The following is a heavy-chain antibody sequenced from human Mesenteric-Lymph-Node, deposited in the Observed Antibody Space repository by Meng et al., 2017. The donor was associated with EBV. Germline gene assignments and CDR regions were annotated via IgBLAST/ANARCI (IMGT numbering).Heavy chain of an antibody. Sequence: MTLKEAGATRVNPTQALTLPCTVSGGSLLTGDVAVSWIQQPPGKALECLGIIYWDDDKHYSPSLNSRLTIARETSNSQVVLTMSNMDAVDTATYYCSHRRSDFAGNIIVDYWGHGTLVTVSS. CDR2: IYWDDDK. CDR1: GGSLLTGDVA. J-gene: IGHJ4*01. CDR3: SHRRSDFAGNIIVDY. D-gene: IGHD6-13*01. V-gene: IGHV2-5*02.